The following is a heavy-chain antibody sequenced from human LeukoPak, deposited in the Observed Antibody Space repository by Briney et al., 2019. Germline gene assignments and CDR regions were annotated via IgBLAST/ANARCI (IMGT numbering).Heavy chain of an antibody. CDR2: ISWNSGSI. J-gene: IGHJ4*02. CDR1: GFTFDDYA. CDR3: AKDITSSSGWGLDY. V-gene: IGHV3-9*01. Sequence: SGGSLRLSCAASGFTFDDYAMHWVRQAPGKGLEWVSGISWNSGSIGYADSVKGRFTISRDNAKNSLYLQMNSLRAEDTALYYCAKDITSSSGWGLDYWGQGTLVTVSS. D-gene: IGHD6-19*01.